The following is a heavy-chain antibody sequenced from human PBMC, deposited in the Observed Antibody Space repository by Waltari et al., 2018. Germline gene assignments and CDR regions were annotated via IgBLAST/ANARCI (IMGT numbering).Heavy chain of an antibody. CDR1: GYSISSGYY. J-gene: IGHJ6*02. CDR3: AGARGVYGMDV. Sequence: QVQLQESGPGLVKPSETLSLTCAVSGYSISSGYYWGWIRQPPGKGLEWIGSIYHSGSTYYNPSLKSRVTISVDTSKNQFSLKLSSVTAADTAVYYCAGARGVYGMDVWGQGTTVTVS. CDR2: IYHSGST. V-gene: IGHV4-38-2*01. D-gene: IGHD3-16*01.